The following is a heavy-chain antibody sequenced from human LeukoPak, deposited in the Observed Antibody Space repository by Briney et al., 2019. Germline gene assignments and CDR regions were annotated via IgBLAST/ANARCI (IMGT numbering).Heavy chain of an antibody. J-gene: IGHJ3*02. CDR2: IIPIFGTA. V-gene: IGHV1-69*13. CDR1: GGTFSSYA. Sequence: ASVKASCKASGGTFSSYAISWVRQAPGQGLEWMGGIIPIFGTANYAQKFQGRVTITADESTSTAYMELSSLRSEDTAVYYCARAIKYYYDSSGYYPDDAFDIWGQGTMVTVSS. D-gene: IGHD3-22*01. CDR3: ARAIKYYYDSSGYYPDDAFDI.